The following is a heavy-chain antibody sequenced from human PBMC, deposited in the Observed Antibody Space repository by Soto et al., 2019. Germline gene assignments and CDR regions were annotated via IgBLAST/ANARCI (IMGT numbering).Heavy chain of an antibody. CDR3: ARLSLGDFWSGYIGGLGY. J-gene: IGHJ4*02. V-gene: IGHV4-39*01. CDR2: IYYSGST. CDR1: GGSISSSSYY. Sequence: QLQLQESGPGLVKPSETLSLTCTVSGGSISSSSYYWGWIRQPPGKGLEWIGSIYYSGSTYYNPSLKSRVTISVDTSKNQFSLKLSSVTAADTAVYYCARLSLGDFWSGYIGGLGYWGQGTLVTVSS. D-gene: IGHD3-3*01.